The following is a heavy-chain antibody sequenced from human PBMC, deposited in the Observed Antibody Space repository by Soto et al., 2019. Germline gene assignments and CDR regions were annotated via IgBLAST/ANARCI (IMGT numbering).Heavy chain of an antibody. CDR1: GYSFTMYG. V-gene: IGHV1-18*01. D-gene: IGHD5-12*01. CDR3: ARDDGPWDTVATIVY. Sequence: GASVKVSCKPSGYSFTMYGISWARQAPGQGLEWMGWISAYSGNTKYAQNFQGRVTMTTDTSTTTAYMELRSLRSTDTAIYYCARDDGPWDTVATIVYWGQGTPVTVSS. J-gene: IGHJ4*02. CDR2: ISAYSGNT.